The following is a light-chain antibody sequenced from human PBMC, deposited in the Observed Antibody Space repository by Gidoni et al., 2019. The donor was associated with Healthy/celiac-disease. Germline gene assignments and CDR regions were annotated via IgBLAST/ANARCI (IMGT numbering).Light chain of an antibody. CDR1: NIGSKS. CDR2: DDI. CDR3: QVWDSSSDHVV. V-gene: IGLV3-21*02. J-gene: IGLJ2*01. Sequence: SYVLTQPPSVSVAPGQTARTTCGGNNIGSKSVHWYQQKPGQAPVLVVYDDIDRPSGIPERFSASNSGNTATLTISRVEAVDEADYYCQVWDSSSDHVVFGGGTKLTVL.